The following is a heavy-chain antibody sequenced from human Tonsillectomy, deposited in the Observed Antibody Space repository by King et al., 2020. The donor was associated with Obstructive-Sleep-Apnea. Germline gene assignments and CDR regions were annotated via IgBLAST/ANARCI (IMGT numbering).Heavy chain of an antibody. Sequence: QLQESGPGLVKPSETLSLTCTVSGGSISSYYWSWLRPPPGKGLEWIGYIYYSGSTNYNPSLQSRVTISVDTSKNQFSLKLSSVTAADTAVYYCARASTYYDILTGYRVTYYFDYWGQGTLVTVSS. CDR1: GGSISSYY. J-gene: IGHJ4*02. CDR3: ARASTYYDILTGYRVTYYFDY. CDR2: IYYSGST. V-gene: IGHV4-59*01. D-gene: IGHD3-9*01.